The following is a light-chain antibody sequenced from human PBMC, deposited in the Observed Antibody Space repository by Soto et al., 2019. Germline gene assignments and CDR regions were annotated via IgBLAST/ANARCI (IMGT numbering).Light chain of an antibody. J-gene: IGKJ2*01. CDR2: DAS. V-gene: IGKV1-5*01. Sequence: DIQMTQSPSTLSASVGDRVTITCRASQSIGTWLAWYQQKPGKAPKVLIYDASNLESGVPSRFSGSGSGTEFTLTINGLQPDDFATYYCQQYSGPFGQGTKLEIK. CDR3: QQYSGP. CDR1: QSIGTW.